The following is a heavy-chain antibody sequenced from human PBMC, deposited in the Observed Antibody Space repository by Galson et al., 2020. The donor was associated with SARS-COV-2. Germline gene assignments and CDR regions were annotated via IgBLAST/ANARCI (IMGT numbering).Heavy chain of an antibody. Sequence: ASETLSLTCIVSGGSVSSGSSYWTWIRQRPGKGLEWIGYIYYSGSTNYNASLKSRVTMSIDTSKNQFSLKLRSVTAADTAVYYCARDFLATDLWYFDLWGRGTLVTVSS. V-gene: IGHV4-61*01. CDR3: ARDFLATDLWYFDL. CDR2: IYYSGST. CDR1: GGSVSSGSSY. D-gene: IGHD3-3*01. J-gene: IGHJ2*01.